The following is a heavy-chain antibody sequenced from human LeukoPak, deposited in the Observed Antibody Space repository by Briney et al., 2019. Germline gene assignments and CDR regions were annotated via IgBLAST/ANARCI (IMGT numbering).Heavy chain of an antibody. J-gene: IGHJ4*02. Sequence: GESLRLSCAASGFTFSKYDIHWVRQAPGKGLEWVAVIWYDGSNDNYADSVRGRFTISRDNSKSMVYLQMNSLRAEDTAVYYCAKDGGGSWSGYFDYWGQGTLVTVSS. CDR1: GFTFSKYD. CDR3: AKDGGGSWSGYFDY. D-gene: IGHD3-3*01. V-gene: IGHV3-33*06. CDR2: IWYDGSND.